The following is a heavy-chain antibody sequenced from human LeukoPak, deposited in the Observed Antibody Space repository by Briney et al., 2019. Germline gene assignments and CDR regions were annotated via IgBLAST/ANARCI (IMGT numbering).Heavy chain of an antibody. V-gene: IGHV1-18*01. CDR2: ISADNGNT. J-gene: IGHJ6*02. CDR3: ARDINYGLDV. CDR1: GYTFTSYA. Sequence: ASVRVSCKTSGYTFTSYAITWLRQAPGQGLEWVGWISADNGNTKFAQKVQGTVTMTTDTSTSTAYMELRSLRSDDTAVYYCARDINYGLDVWGQGTTDTVSS.